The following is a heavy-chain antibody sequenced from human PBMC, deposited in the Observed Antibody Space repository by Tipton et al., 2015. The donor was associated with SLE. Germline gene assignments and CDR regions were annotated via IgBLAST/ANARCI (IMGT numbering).Heavy chain of an antibody. J-gene: IGHJ4*02. Sequence: TLSLTCAVYGGSFSGYYWSWFRQPPGKGLEWIGEIKHGGNTNYNPSLKSRVTVSADTSKNQFSLKLSSVTAADTAMYYCARHRGMVQGVIVPFEYWGQGTLVTVSS. CDR2: IKHGGNT. CDR3: ARHRGMVQGVIVPFEY. D-gene: IGHD3-10*01. V-gene: IGHV4-34*01. CDR1: GGSFSGYY.